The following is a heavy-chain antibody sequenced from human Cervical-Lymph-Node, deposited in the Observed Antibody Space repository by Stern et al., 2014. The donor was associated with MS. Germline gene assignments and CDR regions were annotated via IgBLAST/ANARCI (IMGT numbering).Heavy chain of an antibody. Sequence: QLQLQESGPGLVKPSQTLSLTCTVSGGSISSDSYYWSWIRQPAGKGLEWIGRIYTSGSTDYNPSLKSRVTISVDTSKNQFSLKLSSVTAADTAVYYCARGTQYSSSNWFDPWGQGTLVTVSS. CDR2: IYTSGST. J-gene: IGHJ5*02. D-gene: IGHD6-13*01. CDR1: GGSISSDSYY. V-gene: IGHV4-61*02. CDR3: ARGTQYSSSNWFDP.